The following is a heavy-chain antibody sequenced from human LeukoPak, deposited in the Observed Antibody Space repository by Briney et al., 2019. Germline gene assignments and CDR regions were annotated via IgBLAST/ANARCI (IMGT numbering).Heavy chain of an antibody. CDR2: ISAYNGNT. J-gene: IGHJ4*02. V-gene: IGHV1-18*01. CDR1: GYTFTSYG. Sequence: GASVKVSCKASGYTFTSYGISWVRQAPGQGLEWMGWISAYNGNTNYAQKLQGRVTMTTDTSTSTVYMELRSLRPDDTAVYYCARDWCYGDYSIGDNWGQGTLVTVSS. D-gene: IGHD4-17*01. CDR3: ARDWCYGDYSIGDN.